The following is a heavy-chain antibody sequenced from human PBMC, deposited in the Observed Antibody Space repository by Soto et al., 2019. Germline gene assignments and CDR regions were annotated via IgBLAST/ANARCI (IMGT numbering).Heavy chain of an antibody. CDR1: TLTFTHAW. J-gene: IGHJ4*02. V-gene: IGHV3-15*01. D-gene: IGHD1-7*01. CDR3: TTLDWIYDY. Sequence: EVQLVESGGGLVKPGGSLRLSCAASTLTFTHAWVTWVRQPPGKGLEWVGRIKPKSDGGTTDYATPVKGRFTISRDASQNTLYLQMNNLKSEDTAIYYCTTLDWIYDYWGQGTLVTVSS. CDR2: IKPKSDGGTT.